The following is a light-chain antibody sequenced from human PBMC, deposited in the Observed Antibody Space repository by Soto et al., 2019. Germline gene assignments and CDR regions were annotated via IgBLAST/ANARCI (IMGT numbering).Light chain of an antibody. CDR1: QTIGAW. CDR3: QPYSSFSRT. J-gene: IGKJ1*01. V-gene: IGKV1-5*01. CDR2: DTS. Sequence: MNQPRSTVPASVGESVTLTCXASQTIGAWLAWDQHKPGQAPELLIYDTSTLDTGVPARFSGSRSGPEFTLTISSLQPDDFATFYCQPYSSFSRTFGQGTKV.